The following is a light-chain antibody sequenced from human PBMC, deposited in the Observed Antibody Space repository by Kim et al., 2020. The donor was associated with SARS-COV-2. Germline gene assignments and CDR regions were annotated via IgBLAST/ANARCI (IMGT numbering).Light chain of an antibody. J-gene: IGKJ1*01. CDR3: QQYATSSWT. Sequence: SRGERATLSGRASQTVSSKFLAWYQHKPGQAPRLRIYETISRATGIPDRFRGSGSGTEFTLTISRLEPEDFAVYYCQQYATSSWTFGQGTKVDIK. CDR2: ETI. CDR1: QTVSSKF. V-gene: IGKV3-20*01.